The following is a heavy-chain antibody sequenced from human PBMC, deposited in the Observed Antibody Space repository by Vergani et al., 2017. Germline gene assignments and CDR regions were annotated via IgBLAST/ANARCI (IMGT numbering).Heavy chain of an antibody. CDR2: FDPEDGET. V-gene: IGHV1-24*01. J-gene: IGHJ6*02. D-gene: IGHD1-1*01. CDR1: GYTLTELS. Sequence: QVQLVQSGAEVKKPGASVKVSCKVSGYTLTELSMHWVRQAPGKGREWMGGFDPEDGETIYAQKFQGRVTMTEDTSTDTAYMELSSLRSAYTAVYYCARVFVRGTARRNCYCMDVWGQGTTVTVSS. CDR3: ARVFVRGTARRNCYCMDV.